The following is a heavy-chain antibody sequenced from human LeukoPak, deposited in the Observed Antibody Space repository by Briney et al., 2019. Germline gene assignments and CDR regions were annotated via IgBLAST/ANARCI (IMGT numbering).Heavy chain of an antibody. Sequence: ASVKVSCKASGGTFSSYAISWVRQAPGQGLEWMGGIIPIFGTANYAQKFQGRVTITADESTSTAYMELSSLRSEDTAVYYCARIKWDSSSWSYYYYYGMDVWGQGTTVTVSS. D-gene: IGHD6-13*01. CDR3: ARIKWDSSSWSYYYYYGMDV. J-gene: IGHJ6*02. CDR1: GGTFSSYA. V-gene: IGHV1-69*13. CDR2: IIPIFGTA.